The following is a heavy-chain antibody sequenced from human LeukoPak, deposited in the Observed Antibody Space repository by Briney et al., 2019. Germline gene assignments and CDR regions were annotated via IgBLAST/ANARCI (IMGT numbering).Heavy chain of an antibody. CDR3: AKVFHD. J-gene: IGHJ3*01. CDR2: IYTSGTT. CDR1: RGSISGDY. V-gene: IGHV4-4*07. Sequence: SETLSLXCTVSRGSISGDYWSWIRQPAGKDLEWIGLIYTSGTTNYNPSLKSRVTMSLDTSKNQFSLKLSSVTAADTAVYYCAKVFHDWGQGTMVTVSS.